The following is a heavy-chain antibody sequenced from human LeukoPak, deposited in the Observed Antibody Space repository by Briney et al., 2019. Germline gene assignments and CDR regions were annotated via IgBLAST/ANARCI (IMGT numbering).Heavy chain of an antibody. J-gene: IGHJ5*02. Sequence: SETLSLTCTVSGGSISSSSYYWGWIRQPPGKGLEWIGSIYYSGSTYYNPSLKSRVTISVDTSKNQFSLKLSSVTAADTAVYYCARVDATGGWFDPWGQGTLVTVSS. CDR2: IYYSGST. V-gene: IGHV4-39*01. CDR3: ARVDATGGWFDP. CDR1: GGSISSSSYY. D-gene: IGHD3-16*01.